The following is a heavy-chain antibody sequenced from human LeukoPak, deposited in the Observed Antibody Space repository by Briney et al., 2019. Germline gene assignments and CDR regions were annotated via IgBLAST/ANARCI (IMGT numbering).Heavy chain of an antibody. CDR3: WKGPYSGSYYGRGYFDY. CDR2: ISGSGGSA. D-gene: IGHD1-26*01. J-gene: IGHJ4*02. CDR1: GFTFSSYA. Sequence: PGGSLRLSCAASGFTFSSYAMSWVRQAPGKGLEWVSAISGSGGSAYYADSVKGRFTISRDNSKNTLYLQMNSLRAQDTAVYYLWKGPYSGSYYGRGYFDYWGQGTLVTVSS. V-gene: IGHV3-23*01.